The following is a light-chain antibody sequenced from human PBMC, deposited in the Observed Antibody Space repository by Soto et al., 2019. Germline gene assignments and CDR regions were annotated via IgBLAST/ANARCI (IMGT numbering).Light chain of an antibody. Sequence: EIVLTQSPGTLSLSPGERATLSCRASQSVSSSYLAWYQQKPGQAPRLLIYRASSRATGIPDRFSGSGSGTDFTLTISRLEPEEFAVYYCQQYGSSLWTFGQGTKVEIK. CDR2: RAS. J-gene: IGKJ1*01. V-gene: IGKV3-20*01. CDR3: QQYGSSLWT. CDR1: QSVSSSY.